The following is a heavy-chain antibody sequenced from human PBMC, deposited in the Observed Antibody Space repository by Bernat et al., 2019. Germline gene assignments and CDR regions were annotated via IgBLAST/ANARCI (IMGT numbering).Heavy chain of an antibody. CDR3: TRTLVGGYAKDY. CDR1: GFTFSGSA. D-gene: IGHD5-18*01. V-gene: IGHV3-73*02. CDR2: IRSKANSYAT. Sequence: EVQLVESGGGLVQPGGSLKLSCAASGFTFSGSAMHWVRQASGKGLEWVGRIRSKANSYATAYAASVKGRFTISRDDSKNTAYLQMSSLKTEDTAVYYCTRTLVGGYAKDYRGQGTLVTVSS. J-gene: IGHJ4*02.